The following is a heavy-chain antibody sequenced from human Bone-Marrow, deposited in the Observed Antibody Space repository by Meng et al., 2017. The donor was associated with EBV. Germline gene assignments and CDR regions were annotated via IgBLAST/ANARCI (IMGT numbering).Heavy chain of an antibody. CDR3: AKDLGVGATLRYYCDY. Sequence: VQLVESGGGLVKPGGALRLSWAASGFTFSSYAMSWVRQAPGKGLEWVSAISGSGGSTYYADSVKGRFTISRDNSKNTLYLQMNSLRAEDTAVYYCAKDLGVGATLRYYCDYWGQGTLVTVSA. CDR1: GFTFSSYA. D-gene: IGHD1-26*01. CDR2: ISGSGGST. V-gene: IGHV3-23*04. J-gene: IGHJ4*02.